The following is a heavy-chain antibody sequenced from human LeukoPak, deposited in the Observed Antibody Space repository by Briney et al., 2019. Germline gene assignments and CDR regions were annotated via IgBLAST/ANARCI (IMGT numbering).Heavy chain of an antibody. D-gene: IGHD5-24*01. CDR1: GGSFSGYY. Sequence: SETLPLTCAVYGGSFSGYYWSWIRQPPGKGLEWIGEINHSGSTNYNPSLKSRVTISVDTSKNQFSLKLSSVTAADTAVYYCARGVEMTTAPFNYWGQGTLVTVSS. CDR2: INHSGST. V-gene: IGHV4-34*01. J-gene: IGHJ4*02. CDR3: ARGVEMTTAPFNY.